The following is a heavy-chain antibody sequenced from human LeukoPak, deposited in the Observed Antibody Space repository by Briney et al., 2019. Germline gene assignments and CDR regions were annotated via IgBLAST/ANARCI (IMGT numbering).Heavy chain of an antibody. J-gene: IGHJ6*03. D-gene: IGHD6-25*01. CDR1: GFTFSSYV. CDR3: AKGGYSIAAYYYYYYMDV. V-gene: IGHV3-30*04. CDR2: ISYDGSNE. Sequence: PGRSLRLSCAASGFTFSSYVMHWVRQAPGKGLEWVAIISYDGSNEYYADSVKGRFTISRDNSKDTLYLQMNSLRAEDTAVYYCAKGGYSIAAYYYYYYMDVWGKGTTVTVSS.